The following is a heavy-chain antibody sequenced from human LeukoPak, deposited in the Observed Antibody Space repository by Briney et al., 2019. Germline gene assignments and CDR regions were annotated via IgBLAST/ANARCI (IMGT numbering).Heavy chain of an antibody. J-gene: IGHJ4*02. V-gene: IGHV1-2*02. CDR1: GYTFTGYY. D-gene: IGHD3-10*01. Sequence: ASVKVSCKASGYTFTGYYMHWVRQAPGQGLEWMGWINPNSGGTNYAQKFQGRVTMTRDTSISTAYMELSRLRSDDTAVYYCARALVAAGPRGVDYWGQGTLVTVSS. CDR2: INPNSGGT. CDR3: ARALVAAGPRGVDY.